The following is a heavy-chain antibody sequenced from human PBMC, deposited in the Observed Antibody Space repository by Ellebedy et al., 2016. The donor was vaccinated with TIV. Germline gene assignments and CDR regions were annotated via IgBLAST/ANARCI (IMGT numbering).Heavy chain of an antibody. D-gene: IGHD6-13*01. J-gene: IGHJ4*02. V-gene: IGHV4-59*02. CDR1: GGSVSTYY. CDR3: SRDLAAACYFFDY. CDR2: IYYTGST. Sequence: MPSETLSLTCTLSGGSVSTYYWTWIRQPPGKGLEWIGYIYYTGSTNLDPSLKSRVTMSVDTSKNQFSLKLSSVTAADTAVYYCSRDLAAACYFFDYWGQGALVTVSS.